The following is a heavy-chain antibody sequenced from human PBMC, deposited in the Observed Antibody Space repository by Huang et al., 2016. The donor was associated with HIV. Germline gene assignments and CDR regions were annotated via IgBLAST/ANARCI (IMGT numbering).Heavy chain of an antibody. J-gene: IGHJ6*02. Sequence: QVQLQESGPGLVKPSETLSLTCTVSGGSISSYYWSWIRQPPGKGLEWIGYIHYSGSTNYNPSLKSRVTTSVDTSKNQFFMKLSSVTAEDTAVYYCARGGPYSRDYYYYGMDVWGQGTTVTVSS. CDR1: GGSISSYY. D-gene: IGHD6-13*01. V-gene: IGHV4-59*01. CDR2: IHYSGST. CDR3: ARGGPYSRDYYYYGMDV.